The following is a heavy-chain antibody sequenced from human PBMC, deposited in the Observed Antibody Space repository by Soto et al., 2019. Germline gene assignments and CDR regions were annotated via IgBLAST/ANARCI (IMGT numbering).Heavy chain of an antibody. V-gene: IGHV1-18*04. CDR1: GYTFTNYD. Sequence: QVQLVQSGAEVMKPGASVKVACKASGYTFTNYDFSWVRQAPGQGLEWMGWISTYNGHTDYTQEFQGRVTMTTDPSTTTAYMELRSLKSDDTAVYYCARGSAGIGNFDYWGQGTLVTVSS. CDR3: ARGSAGIGNFDY. D-gene: IGHD1-1*01. J-gene: IGHJ4*02. CDR2: ISTYNGHT.